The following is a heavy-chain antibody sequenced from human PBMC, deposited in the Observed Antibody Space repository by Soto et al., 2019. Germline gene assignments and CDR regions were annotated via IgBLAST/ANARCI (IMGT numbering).Heavy chain of an antibody. CDR2: IYYSGRT. CDR1: GGSISRYY. CDR3: ARDNGYSYGYTLAH. J-gene: IGHJ4*02. D-gene: IGHD5-18*01. V-gene: IGHV4-59*01. Sequence: PSAMLSLTCTVSGGSISRYYWSWIREPPGKGLEWGGYIYYSGRTNYNPSLKSRVTISVDTSKNQFSLKLSSVTAADTAVYYCARDNGYSYGYTLAHWGQGTLVTVSS.